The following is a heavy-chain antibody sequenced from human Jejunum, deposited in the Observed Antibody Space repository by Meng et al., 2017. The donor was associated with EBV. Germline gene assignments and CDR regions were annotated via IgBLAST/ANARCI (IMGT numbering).Heavy chain of an antibody. V-gene: IGHV4-34*02. J-gene: IGHJ4*02. CDR1: RGSFSGYY. D-gene: IGHD3-16*02. CDR3: ARVAFSYTTRSLDS. Sequence: HLRPCGPRLLKPSETLSLTCAGYRGSFSGYYWSWIRQHPGKGLEWIGEINHSGSTNYNPSLRSRVTISVETSKNQFSLRLNSVTAADTAVYYCARVAFSYTTRSLDSWGQGTLVTVSS. CDR2: INHSGST.